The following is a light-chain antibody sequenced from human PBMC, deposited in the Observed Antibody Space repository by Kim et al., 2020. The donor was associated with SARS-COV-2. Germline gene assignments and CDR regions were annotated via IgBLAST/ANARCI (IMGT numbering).Light chain of an antibody. CDR1: QSPGKW. J-gene: IGKJ1*01. Sequence: DIQLTQSPATLSASVGDRLTITCRASQSPGKWLAWYQLRPGKAPKLLIYQAFTLQSGVPSRFSGGGSGTELTLTISSLLPDDSATYYCLQYKTYPSTFGQGTKVEIK. CDR3: LQYKTYPST. CDR2: QAF. V-gene: IGKV1-5*03.